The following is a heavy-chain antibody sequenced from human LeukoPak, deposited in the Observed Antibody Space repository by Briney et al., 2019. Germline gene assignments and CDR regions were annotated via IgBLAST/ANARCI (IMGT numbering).Heavy chain of an antibody. D-gene: IGHD5-12*01. J-gene: IGHJ4*02. CDR1: GYTFNRYG. V-gene: IGHV1-18*01. CDR2: ISGYNGNT. CDR3: ARDYGYGVTVMISDDY. Sequence: ASVKVSCKASGYTFNRYGITWVRQAPGQGLEWMGWISGYNGNTNYAQKLQGRVTLTTDTSPSTAYMELRSLRSDDTAMYYCARDYGYGVTVMISDDYWGQGTLGTVSS.